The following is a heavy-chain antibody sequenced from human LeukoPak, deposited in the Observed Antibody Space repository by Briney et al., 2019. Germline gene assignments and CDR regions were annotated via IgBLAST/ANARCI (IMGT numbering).Heavy chain of an antibody. CDR2: IIPIFGTA. D-gene: IGHD3-22*01. CDR3: AATMIVVVPGPLQH. J-gene: IGHJ1*01. CDR1: GGTFSSYA. Sequence: GASVKVSCKASGGTFSSYAISWVRQAPGQGLEWRGRIIPIFGTANYAQKFQGRVTITTDESTSTAYMELSSLRSEDTAVYYCAATMIVVVPGPLQHWGQGTLVTVSS. V-gene: IGHV1-69*05.